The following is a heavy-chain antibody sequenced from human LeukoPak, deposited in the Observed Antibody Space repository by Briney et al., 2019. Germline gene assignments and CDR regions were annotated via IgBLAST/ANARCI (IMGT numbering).Heavy chain of an antibody. V-gene: IGHV4-61*02. D-gene: IGHD3-22*01. CDR1: GGSISSGSYH. Sequence: SQTLSLTCTVSGGSISSGSYHWTWIRQPAGKGLEYIGRIHASGSTYYNPSLKSRVTISVDTSKNQFSLKLSSVTAADTAVYYCARLPDDSSARYYYYYMDVWGKGTTVTVSS. J-gene: IGHJ6*03. CDR3: ARLPDDSSARYYYYYMDV. CDR2: IHASGST.